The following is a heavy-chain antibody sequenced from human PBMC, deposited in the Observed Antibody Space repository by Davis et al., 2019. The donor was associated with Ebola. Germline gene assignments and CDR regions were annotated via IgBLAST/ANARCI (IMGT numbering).Heavy chain of an antibody. CDR3: ARDVIVVVPAAANYYYYGMDV. Sequence: GESLKISCAASGFTFSSYAMSWVRQAPGKGLEWVAVISYDGSNKYYADSVKGRFTISRDNSKNTLYLQMNSLRAEDTAVYYCARDVIVVVPAAANYYYYGMDVWGQGTTVTVSS. CDR2: ISYDGSNK. CDR1: GFTFSSYA. D-gene: IGHD2-2*01. V-gene: IGHV3-30*03. J-gene: IGHJ6*02.